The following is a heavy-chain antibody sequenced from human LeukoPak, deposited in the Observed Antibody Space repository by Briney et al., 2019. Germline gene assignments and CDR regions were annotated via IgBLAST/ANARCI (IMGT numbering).Heavy chain of an antibody. CDR2: ISSSSSYI. Sequence: GGSLRLSCAASGFTFSSYSMNWLRQAPGKGLEWVSSISSSSSYIYYADSVKGRFTISRDNAKNSLYLQMNSLRAEDTAVYYCARSEVSGDFDYWGQGTLVTVSS. J-gene: IGHJ4*02. D-gene: IGHD1-26*01. CDR3: ARSEVSGDFDY. V-gene: IGHV3-21*01. CDR1: GFTFSSYS.